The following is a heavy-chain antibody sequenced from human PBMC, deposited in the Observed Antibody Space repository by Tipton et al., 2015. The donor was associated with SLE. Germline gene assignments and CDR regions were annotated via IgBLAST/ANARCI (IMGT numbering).Heavy chain of an antibody. J-gene: IGHJ6*02. D-gene: IGHD2-15*01. CDR3: AKAGDCSGGSCSSGMDV. V-gene: IGHV3-9*01. CDR1: GFTFDDYA. Sequence: QLVQSGGGLVQPGRSLRLSCAASGFTFDDYAMQWVRQAPGKGLEWVSGISWNSGSIGNADSVKGRFTISRDNAKNSLYLQMNSLRAEDTAVYYCAKAGDCSGGSCSSGMDVWGQGTTVTVSS. CDR2: ISWNSGSI.